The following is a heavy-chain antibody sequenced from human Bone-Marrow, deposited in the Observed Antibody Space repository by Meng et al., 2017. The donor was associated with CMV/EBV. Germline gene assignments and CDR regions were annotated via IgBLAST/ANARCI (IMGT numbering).Heavy chain of an antibody. V-gene: IGHV3-48*03. CDR2: ISSSGSTI. J-gene: IGHJ3*02. D-gene: IGHD3-10*01. CDR3: ARNYGSGPRPNDI. CDR1: EFNVSNNH. Sequence: GESLKISCAASEFNVSNNHMNWVRQAPEKGLEWVSYISSSGSTIYYADSAKGRFTISRDNAKNSLYLQMNSLRAEDTAVYYCARNYGSGPRPNDIWGQGTMVTVSS.